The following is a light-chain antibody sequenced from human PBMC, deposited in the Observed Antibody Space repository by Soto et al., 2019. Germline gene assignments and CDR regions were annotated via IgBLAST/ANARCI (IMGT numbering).Light chain of an antibody. Sequence: EIVLTQSPGTLSLSPGERATLSCRASQSVSSSYLAWYQQKPGQAPRLLIYGASSRATGIPDRFRGSGSGTYVTPTISRLERGDFAVYYCQQYGSSRFTFGPVTKVDIK. V-gene: IGKV3-20*01. CDR3: QQYGSSRFT. CDR1: QSVSSSY. CDR2: GAS. J-gene: IGKJ3*01.